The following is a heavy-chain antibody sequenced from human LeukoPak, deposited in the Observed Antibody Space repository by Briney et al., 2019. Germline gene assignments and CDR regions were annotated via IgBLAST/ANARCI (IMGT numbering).Heavy chain of an antibody. V-gene: IGHV1-8*01. CDR3: ARGPPNWGYDY. CDR1: GYTFTSYD. Sequence: ASVKVSCKASGYTFTSYDFNWVRQATGQRPEWMGWMSPNSGDTGYVQKFQDRVTMTRNTSISTAYMELSSLRSDDTAVYYCARGPPNWGYDYWGPGTLVTVSS. CDR2: MSPNSGDT. J-gene: IGHJ4*02. D-gene: IGHD7-27*01.